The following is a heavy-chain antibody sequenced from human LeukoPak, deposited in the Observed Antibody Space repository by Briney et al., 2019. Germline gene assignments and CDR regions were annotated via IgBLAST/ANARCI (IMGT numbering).Heavy chain of an antibody. CDR1: GGSISSYY. CDR2: IYTSGGT. V-gene: IGHV4-4*07. D-gene: IGHD3-22*01. Sequence: PSEGLSLSSMDPGGSISSYYRSWIRQPAEKGLEWIGRIYTSGGTNYTLSIKSRVSMSVDTSNHQFCLRMSSVTAADTAVYYYARENYYDSSGYYYSMRYERGFDYWGQGTLVTVSS. J-gene: IGHJ4*02. CDR3: ARENYYDSSGYYYSMRYERGFDY.